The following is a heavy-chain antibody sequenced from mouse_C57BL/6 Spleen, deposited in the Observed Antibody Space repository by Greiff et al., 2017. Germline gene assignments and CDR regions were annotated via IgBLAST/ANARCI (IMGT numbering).Heavy chain of an antibody. Sequence: QVQLQQPGAELVKPGASVKLSCKASGYTFTSYWMHWVKQRPGQGLEWIGMIHPTSGSTNYNEKFKSKATMTVDKSSSTAYMQLSSLTSEDSAVYYCARQGYYLDYWGQGTTLTVSS. CDR1: GYTFTSYW. CDR3: ARQGYYLDY. J-gene: IGHJ2*01. CDR2: IHPTSGST. V-gene: IGHV1-64*01.